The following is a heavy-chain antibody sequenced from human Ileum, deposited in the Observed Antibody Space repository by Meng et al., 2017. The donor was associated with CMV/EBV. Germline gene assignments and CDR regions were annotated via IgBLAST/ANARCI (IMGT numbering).Heavy chain of an antibody. CDR1: EFIINNYG. V-gene: IGHV3-30*02. D-gene: IGHD3-10*01. CDR2: IDINGQTR. J-gene: IGHJ3*01. Sequence: GESLKISCAASEFIINNYGIHWLRQAPGKGLEWLSFIDINGQTRYNVDVVKGRFIVSKDRSKNTVFQQMNSLRVEDTALYYCARDIMIRGGAWDGLDVWGQGTMVTVSS. CDR3: ARDIMIRGGAWDGLDV.